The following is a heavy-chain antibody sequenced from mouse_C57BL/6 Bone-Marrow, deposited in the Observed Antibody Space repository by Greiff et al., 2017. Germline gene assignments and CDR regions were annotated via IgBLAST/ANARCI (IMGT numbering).Heavy chain of an antibody. J-gene: IGHJ3*01. CDR2: IYPGSGST. Sequence: QVQLQQSGAELVKPGASVKMSCKASGYTFTSYWITWVKQRPGQGLEWIGDIYPGSGSTNYNQKFKSKATLTVDTSSSTAYMQLSSLTSEDSAVYYCARIGTRWDSLAYWGQGTLVTVSA. CDR3: ARIGTRWDSLAY. V-gene: IGHV1-55*01. CDR1: GYTFTSYW. D-gene: IGHD4-1*01.